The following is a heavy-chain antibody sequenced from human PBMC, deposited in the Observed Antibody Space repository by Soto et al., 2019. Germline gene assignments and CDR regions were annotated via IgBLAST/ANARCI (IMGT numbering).Heavy chain of an antibody. CDR1: GGSISSYY. CDR3: ARGVRWEGTVRGVIMANWFDP. J-gene: IGHJ5*02. CDR2: IYTSVST. Sequence: PSETLSLTCTVSGGSISSYYWSWIRQPAGKGLEWIGRIYTSVSTNYNPSLKSRVTMSVDTSKNQFSLKLSSVTAADTAVYYCARGVRWEGTVRGVIMANWFDPRGQGTLVTVS. D-gene: IGHD3-10*01. V-gene: IGHV4-4*07.